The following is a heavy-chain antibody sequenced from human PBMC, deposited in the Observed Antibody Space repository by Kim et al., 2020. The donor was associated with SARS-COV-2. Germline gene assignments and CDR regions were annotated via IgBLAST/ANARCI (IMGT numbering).Heavy chain of an antibody. CDR1: GFTFSTYA. Sequence: GGSLRLSCAASGFTFSTYAMSWVRQAPGKGLEWVSDISDIGGRQKYADSVKGRFTISRDNSKNTVYLQMNSLRGEDTAVYYCAKDPGGHLPPGSFEFWGRGTLVTVSS. D-gene: IGHD3-10*01. J-gene: IGHJ2*01. CDR2: ISDIGGRQ. CDR3: AKDPGGHLPPGSFEF. V-gene: IGHV3-23*01.